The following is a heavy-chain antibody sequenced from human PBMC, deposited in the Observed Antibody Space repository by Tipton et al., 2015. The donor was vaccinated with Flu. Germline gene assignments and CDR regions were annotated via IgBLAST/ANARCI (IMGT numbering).Heavy chain of an antibody. CDR1: GFNFDGSA. D-gene: IGHD1-7*01. CDR3: TKDPIIGPNYYFDL. J-gene: IGHJ2*01. Sequence: VQLVQSGGGLVQPGSSLRLSCEGSGFNFDGSAMHWVRQAPGKGLEWVAGISWIGVHIGYADSAKGRFTISRDNAKKSLYLQMNSLRTEDTALYYCTKDPIIGPNYYFDLWGRGTLVTVSS. CDR2: ISWIGVHI. V-gene: IGHV3-9*01.